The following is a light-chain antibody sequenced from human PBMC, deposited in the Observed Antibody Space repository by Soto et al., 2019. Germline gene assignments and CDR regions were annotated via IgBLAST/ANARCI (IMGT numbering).Light chain of an antibody. V-gene: IGLV4-69*01. CDR2: INYDGTH. Sequence: QAVVTQSPSASASLGASVKLTCTLSSGYSTNAIAWHQQQPEKGPRFLMKINYDGTHSKGDGFFDRFSGSSSGAERHLSISSLQSEDEADYYCQSLGTGIQVFGGGTKVTVL. J-gene: IGLJ3*02. CDR1: SGYSTNA. CDR3: QSLGTGIQV.